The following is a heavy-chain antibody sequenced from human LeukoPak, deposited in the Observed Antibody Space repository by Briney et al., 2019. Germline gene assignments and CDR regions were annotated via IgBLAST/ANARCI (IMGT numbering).Heavy chain of an antibody. CDR3: ARDSGSAVAGNWFDP. V-gene: IGHV1-3*01. CDR1: GYTFTSYA. J-gene: IGHJ5*02. CDR2: INAGNGNT. D-gene: IGHD6-19*01. Sequence: ASVKVSCKASGYTFTSYAMHWVRQAPGQRLEWMGWINAGNGNTKYSQKFQGRVTITRDTSASTAYMELSSLRSEDTAVYYCARDSGSAVAGNWFDPWGQGTLVTVSS.